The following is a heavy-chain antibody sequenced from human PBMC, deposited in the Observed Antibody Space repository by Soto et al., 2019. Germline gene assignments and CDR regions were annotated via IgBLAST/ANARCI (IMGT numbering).Heavy chain of an antibody. CDR1: GFTFSTYA. D-gene: IGHD3-9*01. V-gene: IGHV3-23*01. CDR2: ISASGTTT. J-gene: IGHJ4*01. Sequence: GGSLRISCVASGFTFSTYAMGWVRQAPGKGLEWVSSISASGTTTYDAEFVKGRFTVSRDNSKNTLYLQMNNLRAEDTALYYCAKDPTDERLVITPLEPWGQGTLVTVSS. CDR3: AKDPTDERLVITPLEP.